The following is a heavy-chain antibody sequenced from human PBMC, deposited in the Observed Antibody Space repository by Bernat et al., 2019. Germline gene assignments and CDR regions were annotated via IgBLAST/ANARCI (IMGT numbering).Heavy chain of an antibody. CDR1: GYSFTSYW. J-gene: IGHJ5*02. Sequence: EVQLVQSGAEVKKPGESLRISCKGSGYSFTSYWISWVRQMPGKGLEWMGRIDPSDSYTNYSPSFQGHITIAADKSISTAYLQWSSLKASDTAMYYCARNARQLVRRCWFDPWGQGTLVTVSS. V-gene: IGHV5-10-1*03. D-gene: IGHD6-6*01. CDR2: IDPSDSYT. CDR3: ARNARQLVRRCWFDP.